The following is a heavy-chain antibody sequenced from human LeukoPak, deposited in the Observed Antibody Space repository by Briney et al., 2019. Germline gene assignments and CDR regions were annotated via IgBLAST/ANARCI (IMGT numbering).Heavy chain of an antibody. CDR2: INPNSGGR. V-gene: IGHV1-2*02. CDR3: ARESQYNWFAP. J-gene: IGHJ5*02. Sequence: PGASLNVSCKASGYTFTGYYMHWVRQAPGQGLERMGWINPNSGGRNYAQKFQGRVTMTRDTSISTAYMEMSRLRSDDTAVYSCARESQYNWFAPWGQGTLVTVSS. CDR1: GYTFTGYY.